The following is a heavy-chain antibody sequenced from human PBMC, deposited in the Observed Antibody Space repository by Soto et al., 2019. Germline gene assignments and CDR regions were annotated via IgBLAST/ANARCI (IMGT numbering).Heavy chain of an antibody. J-gene: IGHJ4*02. CDR3: ARDGPGWVTYFDY. Sequence: VASVKVSCKASGGTFSSYAISWVRQAPGQGLEWMGGIIPIFGTANYAQKFQGRVTITADKSTSTAYMELSSLRSEDTAVYYCARDGPGWVTYFDYWGQGTLVTVSS. CDR1: GGTFSSYA. D-gene: IGHD2-21*02. V-gene: IGHV1-69*06. CDR2: IIPIFGTA.